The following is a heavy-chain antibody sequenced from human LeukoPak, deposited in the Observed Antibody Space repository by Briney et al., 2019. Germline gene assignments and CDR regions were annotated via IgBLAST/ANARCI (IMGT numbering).Heavy chain of an antibody. D-gene: IGHD1-26*01. CDR3: ARVVVGKNWFDP. CDR1: GFTFDDYG. CDR2: INWNGGST. V-gene: IGHV3-20*04. Sequence: GGSLRLSCAASGFTFDDYGMSWVRQAPGKGLEWVSGINWNGGSTGYADSVKGRFTISRDNAKNSLYLQMNSLRADDTAVYYCARVVVGKNWFDPWGQGTLVTVSS. J-gene: IGHJ5*02.